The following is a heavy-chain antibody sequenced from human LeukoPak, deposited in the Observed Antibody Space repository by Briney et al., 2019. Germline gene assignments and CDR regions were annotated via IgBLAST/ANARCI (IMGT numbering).Heavy chain of an antibody. CDR3: VRGASSIAALNPFWYFDL. Sequence: ASVKVSCKASGYTFSRYYMHWVRQGPGQGLEWMGIINPSGGSTSYAQKFQGRVTMTRDTSTNTVYMELSSLRSEDTAVFYCVRGASSIAALNPFWYFDLWGRGTLVTVSS. D-gene: IGHD6-6*01. CDR2: INPSGGST. CDR1: GYTFSRYY. V-gene: IGHV1-46*01. J-gene: IGHJ2*01.